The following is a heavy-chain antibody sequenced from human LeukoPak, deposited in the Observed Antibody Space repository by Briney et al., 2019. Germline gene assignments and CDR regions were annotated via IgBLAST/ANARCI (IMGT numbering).Heavy chain of an antibody. CDR3: ARTSLYGSGSYSAT. D-gene: IGHD3-10*01. CDR1: GYTFTSYD. Sequence: ASVKVSCKASGYTFTSYDINWVRQATGQELEWMGWMNPHSDNTAYAQKFQGRVTMTKNTSISTAYMELRSLRSDDTAVYYCARTSLYGSGSYSATWGQGTLVTVSS. CDR2: MNPHSDNT. J-gene: IGHJ5*02. V-gene: IGHV1-8*01.